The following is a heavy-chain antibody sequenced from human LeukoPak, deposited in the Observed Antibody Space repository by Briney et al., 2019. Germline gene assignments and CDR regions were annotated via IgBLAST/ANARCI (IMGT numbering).Heavy chain of an antibody. D-gene: IGHD6-13*01. CDR3: ARDRAYSSSLYYMDV. Sequence: SETLSLTCTVSGGTISSGGYYWSWIRQPPGKGLEWIGYIYHSGSTYYNPSLKSRVTISVDRSKNQFSLKLSSVTAADTAVYYCARDRAYSSSLYYMDVWGKGTTVTVSS. CDR1: GGTISSGGYY. V-gene: IGHV4-30-2*01. J-gene: IGHJ6*03. CDR2: IYHSGST.